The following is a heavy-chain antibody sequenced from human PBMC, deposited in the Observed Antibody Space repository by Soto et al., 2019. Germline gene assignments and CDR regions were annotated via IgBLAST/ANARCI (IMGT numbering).Heavy chain of an antibody. CDR2: VYFSGNT. D-gene: IGHD6-25*01. J-gene: IGHJ5*02. Sequence: FTFSGGSLSSHYLTWIRQSPGKGLEWIGYVYFSGNTNYNPSLKSRVTISIDTSKNQFSLRLASVTAADTAFYYCGSVRPSGYVLSWGQGTLVIVSS. V-gene: IGHV4-59*11. CDR1: GGSLSSHY. CDR3: GSVRPSGYVLS.